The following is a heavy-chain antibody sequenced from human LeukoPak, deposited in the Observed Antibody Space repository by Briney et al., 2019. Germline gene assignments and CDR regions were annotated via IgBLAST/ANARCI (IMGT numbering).Heavy chain of an antibody. Sequence: ASVKVSCKASGYTFTNYGISWVRQAPGQGLEWMGWISAYNGNTNYAQKLQGRVTMTTDTSTSTAYMELRSLRSDDTAMYYCARDQAWYYDFWSGYRPFDYWGQGTLVTVSS. CDR1: GYTFTNYG. CDR3: ARDQAWYYDFWSGYRPFDY. J-gene: IGHJ4*02. D-gene: IGHD3-3*01. V-gene: IGHV1-18*01. CDR2: ISAYNGNT.